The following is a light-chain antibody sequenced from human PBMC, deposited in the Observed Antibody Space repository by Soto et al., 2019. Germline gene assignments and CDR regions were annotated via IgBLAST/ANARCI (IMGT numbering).Light chain of an antibody. J-gene: IGKJ5*01. Sequence: DIQMTQSPSPLSASVGDRVTITCRASQSISSWLAWYQQKPGKAPKLLIYAASSLQSGVPSRFSGSGSGTDFTLTISSLQPEDFATYYCQQANSFPITFGQGTRLAI. CDR3: QQANSFPIT. V-gene: IGKV1-12*01. CDR1: QSISSW. CDR2: AAS.